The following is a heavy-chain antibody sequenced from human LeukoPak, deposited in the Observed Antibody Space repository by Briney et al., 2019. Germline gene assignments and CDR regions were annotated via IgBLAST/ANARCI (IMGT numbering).Heavy chain of an antibody. J-gene: IGHJ5*02. V-gene: IGHV4-39*01. CDR2: IYYSGST. CDR1: GDSVRTSNSY. D-gene: IGHD5-24*01. Sequence: SETLSLTCTVSGDSVRTSNSYWGWIRQPPGKGLEWIGYIYYSGSTYYNPSLKSRVIISIDTSKNQFSLKLSSVTAADTAVYYCARHSGDGYNLVYWFDPWGQGTLVTVSS. CDR3: ARHSGDGYNLVYWFDP.